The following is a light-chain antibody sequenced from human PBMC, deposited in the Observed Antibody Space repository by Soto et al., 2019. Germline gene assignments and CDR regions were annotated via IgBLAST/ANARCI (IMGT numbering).Light chain of an antibody. J-gene: IGKJ1*01. Sequence: IPMTQSPSTLYASVGDRVTITCRASQSITTYLAWYQQKPGKAPKLLIYKASSLESGVPSRFSGSGSGTEFTLTISSLQPEDFATYYCQQYDSFSVTFGQGTKVDIK. CDR2: KAS. V-gene: IGKV1-5*03. CDR3: QQYDSFSVT. CDR1: QSITTY.